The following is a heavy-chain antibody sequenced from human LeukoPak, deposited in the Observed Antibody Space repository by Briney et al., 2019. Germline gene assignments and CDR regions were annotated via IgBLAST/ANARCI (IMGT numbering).Heavy chain of an antibody. Sequence: SQTLSLTCTVSGGSISSGDYYWSWIRQPPGKGLEWIGYIYYSGSTYYNPSLKSRVTISVDTSKNQFSLKLSSVTAADTAVYYCARGPQRHYYGSGRDPIDYWGQGTLVTVSS. V-gene: IGHV4-30-4*01. CDR2: IYYSGST. CDR3: ARGPQRHYYGSGRDPIDY. CDR1: GGSISSGDYY. D-gene: IGHD3-10*01. J-gene: IGHJ4*02.